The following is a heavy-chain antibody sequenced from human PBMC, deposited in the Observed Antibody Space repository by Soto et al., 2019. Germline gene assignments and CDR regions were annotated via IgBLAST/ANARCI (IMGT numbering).Heavy chain of an antibody. J-gene: IGHJ6*02. CDR3: VGGGYYDVWGYYYGMDV. D-gene: IGHD3-3*01. Sequence: QVQLQQWGAGLLKPSETLSLTCAVYGGSLSHYYWSWIRQSPGKGLEWIGEINHSGSTNYNPSLKSPVTISVETSKNRFSLEVRYVAGAGTAVYYCVGGGYYDVWGYYYGMDVWGQGTTVTVSS. V-gene: IGHV4-34*01. CDR2: INHSGST. CDR1: GGSLSHYY.